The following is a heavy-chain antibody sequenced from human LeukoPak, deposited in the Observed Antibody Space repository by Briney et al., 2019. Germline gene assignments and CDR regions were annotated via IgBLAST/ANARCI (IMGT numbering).Heavy chain of an antibody. Sequence: SVTVSCKASGGTFSSYAISWVRQAPGQGLEWMGGIIPIFGTANYAQKFQGRVTITADESTSTAYMELSSLRSEDTAVYYCARGVVPAVTIPIFNYWGQGTLVTVSS. CDR2: IIPIFGTA. V-gene: IGHV1-69*13. CDR3: ARGVVPAVTIPIFNY. D-gene: IGHD2-2*01. CDR1: GGTFSSYA. J-gene: IGHJ4*02.